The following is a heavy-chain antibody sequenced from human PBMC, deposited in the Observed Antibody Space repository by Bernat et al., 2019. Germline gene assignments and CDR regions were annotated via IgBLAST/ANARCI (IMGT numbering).Heavy chain of an antibody. CDR1: GFTFSSYA. CDR3: ATSILYSSGWSEFDP. D-gene: IGHD6-19*01. CDR2: ISYDGSNK. V-gene: IGHV3-30-3*01. J-gene: IGHJ5*02. Sequence: QVQLVESGGGVVQPGRSLRLSCAASGFTFSSYAMHWVRQAPGKGLEWVAVISYDGSNKYYADSVKGRFTISRDNSKNTLYLQMNSLRAEDTAVYYCATSILYSSGWSEFDPWGQGTLVTVSS.